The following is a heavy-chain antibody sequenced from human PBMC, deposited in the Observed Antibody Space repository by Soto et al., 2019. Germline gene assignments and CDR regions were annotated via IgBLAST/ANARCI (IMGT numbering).Heavy chain of an antibody. Sequence: GGSLRVSCEASGFTFSAYCMTWVHQAPGKGLEWVANIKKDGNEKYYVDSVKGRFTISRDNAKSCLYLQMNSLTAVDTAVYYCVRGRGLDGSPYYYYYGMDVWGRWTTVTVSS. J-gene: IGHJ6*02. D-gene: IGHD1-26*01. CDR3: VRGRGLDGSPYYYYYGMDV. CDR2: IKKDGNEK. CDR1: GFTFSAYC. V-gene: IGHV3-7*03.